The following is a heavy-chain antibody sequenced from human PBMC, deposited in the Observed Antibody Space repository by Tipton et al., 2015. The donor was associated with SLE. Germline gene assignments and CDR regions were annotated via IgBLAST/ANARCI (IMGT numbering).Heavy chain of an antibody. CDR1: GYSFISYY. Sequence: QSGAEVKTPGASVKVSCKASGYSFISYYMHWVRQAPGQGLEWMGIINPSGGSTRYAQKFQGRVTMTRDTSTSTVYMELSRLRSDDTAVYYCARVHGDSSVHWGQGTLVTVSS. V-gene: IGHV1-46*01. D-gene: IGHD3-22*01. J-gene: IGHJ1*01. CDR2: INPSGGST. CDR3: ARVHGDSSVH.